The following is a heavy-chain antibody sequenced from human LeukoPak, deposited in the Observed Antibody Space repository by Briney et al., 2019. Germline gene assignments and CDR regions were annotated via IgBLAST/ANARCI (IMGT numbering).Heavy chain of an antibody. D-gene: IGHD2-15*01. Sequence: PGGSLRLSCAASGFTFSSYAMSWVRQAPGKGLEWVSAISGSGGSTYYADSVKGRLTISRDNSKNTLYLQMNSLRAEDTAVYYCAKTDLGYCSGGSCLTYFDYWGQGTLVTVSS. J-gene: IGHJ4*02. V-gene: IGHV3-23*01. CDR1: GFTFSSYA. CDR2: ISGSGGST. CDR3: AKTDLGYCSGGSCLTYFDY.